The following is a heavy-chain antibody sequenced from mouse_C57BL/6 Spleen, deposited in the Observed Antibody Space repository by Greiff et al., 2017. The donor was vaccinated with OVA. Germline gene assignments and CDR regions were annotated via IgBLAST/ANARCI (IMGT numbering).Heavy chain of an antibody. D-gene: IGHD1-1*01. CDR3: ARSLYYGSSPLAY. J-gene: IGHJ3*01. CDR2: IYPGSGST. Sequence: QVQLQQPGAELVKPGASVKMSCKASGYTFTSYWITWVKQRPGQGLEWIGDIYPGSGSTNYNEKFKSKATLTVDTSSSTAYMQLSSLTSEDSAVYYCARSLYYGSSPLAYWGQGTLVTVSA. V-gene: IGHV1-55*01. CDR1: GYTFTSYW.